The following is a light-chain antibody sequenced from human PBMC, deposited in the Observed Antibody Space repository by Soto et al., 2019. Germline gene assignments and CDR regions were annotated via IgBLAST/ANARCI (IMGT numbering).Light chain of an antibody. V-gene: IGLV2-14*01. CDR1: SSDVGGYNY. CDR3: SSYTSSSTYV. Sequence: SVLIHTASVFGTPGQTITISGTGTSSDVGGYNYVSWYQQHPGKAPKLMIYDVSNRPSGVSNRFSGSKSGNTASLTISGFQAEDEADYYCSSYTSSSTYVFGTGTKVTVL. J-gene: IGLJ1*01. CDR2: DVS.